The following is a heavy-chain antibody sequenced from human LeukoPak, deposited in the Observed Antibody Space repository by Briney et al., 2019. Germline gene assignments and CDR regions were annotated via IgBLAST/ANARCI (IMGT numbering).Heavy chain of an antibody. Sequence: SETLSLTCTVSGGSISSYYWSWIRQPPGKGLEWIGYIYYSGSTNYNPSLKSRVTISVDTSKNQFSLKLSSVTAADTAVYYCARSVAAAPLIDHWGQGTLVTVSS. CDR2: IYYSGST. D-gene: IGHD6-13*01. CDR1: GGSISSYY. CDR3: ARSVAAAPLIDH. J-gene: IGHJ4*02. V-gene: IGHV4-59*01.